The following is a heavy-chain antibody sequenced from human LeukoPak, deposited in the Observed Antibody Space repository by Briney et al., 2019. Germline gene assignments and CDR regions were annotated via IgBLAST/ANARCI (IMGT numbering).Heavy chain of an antibody. CDR1: GASISSYY. CDR3: ARGHYGLGP. V-gene: IGHV4-59*01. CDR2: IYYSGDI. Sequence: SETLSLTCTVSGASISSYYWSWTRQSPGKGLEWIAYIYYSGDINYNPSLKSRVTISLDTSNNQVSLKLTSVTAADTAVYYCARGHYGLGPWGQGTLVTVSS. J-gene: IGHJ5*02. D-gene: IGHD3-10*01.